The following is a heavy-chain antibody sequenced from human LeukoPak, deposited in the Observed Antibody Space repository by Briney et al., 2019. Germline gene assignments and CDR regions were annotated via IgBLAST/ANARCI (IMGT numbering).Heavy chain of an antibody. V-gene: IGHV3-30*03. CDR1: GFTFSSYS. Sequence: PGGSLRLSCAASGFTFSSYSMNWVRQAPGKGLEWVAVISYDGSNKYYADSVKGRFTISRDNSKNTLYLQMNSLRAEDTAVYYCARVQDIVVVYGMDVWGQGTTVTVSS. D-gene: IGHD2-2*01. CDR3: ARVQDIVVVYGMDV. CDR2: ISYDGSNK. J-gene: IGHJ6*02.